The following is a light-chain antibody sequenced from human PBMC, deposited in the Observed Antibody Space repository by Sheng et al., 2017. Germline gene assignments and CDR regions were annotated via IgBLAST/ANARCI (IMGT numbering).Light chain of an antibody. CDR2: KAS. CDR1: QSINTW. J-gene: IGKJ1*01. CDR3: QQNDIADQT. Sequence: DIQLTQSPSTLSASVGDRVTITCRASQSINTWLVWYQQKPGTAPNLLIYKASYLETGVPSRFSGSVSGTEFTLAITSLQPDDYATYYCQQNDIADQTFGQGTQV. V-gene: IGKV1-5*03.